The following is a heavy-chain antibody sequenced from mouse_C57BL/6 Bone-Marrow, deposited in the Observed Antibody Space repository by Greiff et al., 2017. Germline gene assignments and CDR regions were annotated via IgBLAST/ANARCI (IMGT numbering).Heavy chain of an antibody. V-gene: IGHV1-54*01. CDR2: INPGSGGT. CDR1: GYAFTNYL. D-gene: IGHD2-12*01. CDR3: ARERQGVDY. J-gene: IGHJ2*01. Sequence: VQRVESGAELVRPGTSVKVSCKASGYAFTNYLIAWVKQRPGQGLEWIGVINPGSGGTNYNEKFKGKATLTADKSSSTAYMQLSSLTSEDSAVYFCARERQGVDYWGQGTTLTVSS.